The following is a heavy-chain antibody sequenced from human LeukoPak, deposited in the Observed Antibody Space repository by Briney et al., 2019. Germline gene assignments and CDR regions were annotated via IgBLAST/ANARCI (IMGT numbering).Heavy chain of an antibody. D-gene: IGHD5-12*01. CDR2: IYYSGST. CDR3: ARQMRGYSGYDYGARAYYFDY. Sequence: NPSETLSLTCAVYGGSFSGYYWSWIRQPPGKGLEWIGSIYYSGSTYYNPSLKSRVTISVDTSKNQFSLKLSSVTAADTAVYYCARQMRGYSGYDYGARAYYFDYWGQGTLVTVSS. V-gene: IGHV4-34*01. CDR1: GGSFSGYY. J-gene: IGHJ4*02.